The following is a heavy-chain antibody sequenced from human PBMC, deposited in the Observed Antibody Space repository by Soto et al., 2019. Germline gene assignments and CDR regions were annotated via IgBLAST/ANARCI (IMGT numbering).Heavy chain of an antibody. CDR1: GFTFSSYN. J-gene: IGHJ6*02. CDR2: ISSSSNYI. Sequence: GGSLRLSCAASGFTFSSYNMNWVRQSPGKGLEWVSSISSSSNYIYYAESMKGRFTISRDNAKNSLYLQMDSLRAEDTAVYYCARDFEGPSGSYFGMDVWGQGTTVTVSS. D-gene: IGHD3-10*01. V-gene: IGHV3-21*01. CDR3: ARDFEGPSGSYFGMDV.